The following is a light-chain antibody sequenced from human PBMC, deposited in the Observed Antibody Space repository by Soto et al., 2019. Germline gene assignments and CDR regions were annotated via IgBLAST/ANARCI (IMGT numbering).Light chain of an antibody. J-gene: IGKJ1*01. CDR3: QQYNNSPLA. Sequence: EIVMTQSPATLSVSPGERATLSCRASQSVSSNLAWYQQKPGQAPRLLIYGASTRATGIPARFSGSGSGTDSPLTISRVPAEDFAVYYCQQYNNSPLAFGQGTKVEIK. CDR1: QSVSSN. CDR2: GAS. V-gene: IGKV3-15*01.